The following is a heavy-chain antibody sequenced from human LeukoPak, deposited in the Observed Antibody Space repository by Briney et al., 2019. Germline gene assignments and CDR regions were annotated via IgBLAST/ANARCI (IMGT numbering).Heavy chain of an antibody. Sequence: GGSLRLSCAASGFTFSSYWMHWVRQAPGKGLVWVSRINSDGSSASYADSVKGRFTISRDNAKNTLYLQMNSLRAEDTAGYYCARDYGGSSPFDYWGQGTLVTVSS. CDR3: ARDYGGSSPFDY. CDR2: INSDGSSA. CDR1: GFTFSSYW. V-gene: IGHV3-74*01. J-gene: IGHJ4*02. D-gene: IGHD4-23*01.